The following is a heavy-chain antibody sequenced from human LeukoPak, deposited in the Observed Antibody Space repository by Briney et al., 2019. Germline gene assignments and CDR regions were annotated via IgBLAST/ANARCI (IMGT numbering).Heavy chain of an antibody. CDR1: GYTFTSYY. V-gene: IGHV1-46*01. CDR3: ARVPLDWAPFDY. Sequence: ASVKVSCKASGYTFTSYYLHWVRQTPGQGLEWMGIINCGGGSPTYSQNFQGRVTVTKDTPTSTVYMELSSLTLDDTAVYYCARVPLDWAPFDYWGQGTPVTVSS. CDR2: INCGGGSP. J-gene: IGHJ4*02. D-gene: IGHD3/OR15-3a*01.